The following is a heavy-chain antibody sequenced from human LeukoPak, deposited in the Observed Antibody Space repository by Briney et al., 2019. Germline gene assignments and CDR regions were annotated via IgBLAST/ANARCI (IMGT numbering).Heavy chain of an antibody. Sequence: SETLSLTCTVSGGSISSYYWSWIRQPPGKGLEWIGYIYYSGSTNYNPSLKSRVTISVDTSKNQFSLKLSSVTAADTAVYYCARSYITMVRGVSWFDPWGQEPWSPSPQ. V-gene: IGHV4-59*01. D-gene: IGHD3-10*01. CDR1: GGSISSYY. CDR3: ARSYITMVRGVSWFDP. J-gene: IGHJ5*02. CDR2: IYYSGST.